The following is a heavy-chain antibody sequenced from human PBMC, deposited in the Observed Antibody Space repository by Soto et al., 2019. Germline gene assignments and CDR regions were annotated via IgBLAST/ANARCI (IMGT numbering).Heavy chain of an antibody. J-gene: IGHJ3*02. Sequence: ASVKVSCKASGYTFTSYAMHWVRQAPGQRLEWMGWINAYNGNTNYAQKLQGRVTMTTDTSTSTAYMELRSLRSDDTAVYYCARKSDCSGGSCYPPRPAAMVLFSAFDIWGQGTMVTVSS. CDR3: ARKSDCSGGSCYPPRPAAMVLFSAFDI. CDR2: INAYNGNT. V-gene: IGHV1-18*01. CDR1: GYTFTSYA. D-gene: IGHD2-15*01.